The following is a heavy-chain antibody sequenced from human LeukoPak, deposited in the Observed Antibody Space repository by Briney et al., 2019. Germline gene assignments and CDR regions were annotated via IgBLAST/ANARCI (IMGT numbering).Heavy chain of an antibody. CDR1: GYTFTSYY. J-gene: IGHJ4*02. V-gene: IGHV1-2*02. CDR3: ARPPRYCSGGSCQLDY. CDR2: TNPSGGGT. D-gene: IGHD2-15*01. Sequence: ASVKVSCKAFGYTFTSYYMHWVRQAPGQGLEWMGVTNPSGGGTNYAQKFQGRVTMTRDTSISTAYMELSRLRSDDTAVYYCARPPRYCSGGSCQLDYWGQGTLVTVSS.